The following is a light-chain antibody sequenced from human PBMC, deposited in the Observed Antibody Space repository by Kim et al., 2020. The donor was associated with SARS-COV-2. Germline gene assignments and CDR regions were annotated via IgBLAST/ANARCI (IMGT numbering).Light chain of an antibody. J-gene: IGKJ1*01. Sequence: GDRVTITCRSSQGISNFLAWYQQKPGKVPQLLIYDASVLQSGVPSRFSGSGSGTDFTLTISGLQPEDIATYYCQRYNSAPWTFGQGTKVEIK. CDR3: QRYNSAPWT. CDR1: QGISNF. V-gene: IGKV1-27*01. CDR2: DAS.